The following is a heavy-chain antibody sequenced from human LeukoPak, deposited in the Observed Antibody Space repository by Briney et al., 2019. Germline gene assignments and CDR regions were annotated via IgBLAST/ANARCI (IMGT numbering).Heavy chain of an antibody. CDR3: ARDLGYYDSSGYDY. J-gene: IGHJ4*02. CDR1: GLTFSTNS. CDR2: ISFSSSTI. V-gene: IGHV3-48*01. Sequence: GGSLRLSCAAAGLTFSTNSMNWVRQAPGKGLEWVSYISFSSSTIYYADSVKGRFTISRDNAKNSLYLQMNSLRAEDTAVYYCARDLGYYDSSGYDYWGQGTLVTVSS. D-gene: IGHD3-22*01.